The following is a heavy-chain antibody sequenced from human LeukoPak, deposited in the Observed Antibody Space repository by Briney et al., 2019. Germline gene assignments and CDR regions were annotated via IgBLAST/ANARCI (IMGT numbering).Heavy chain of an antibody. Sequence: PGESLRLSCAASGFRFSNYWMSWVRQAPGKGLEWVANIKADGTEKYYVDSVRGRFTISRDNAKNSLDLQMNSLRAEDTAVYYCSFSLNYWGQGTLVTVSS. V-gene: IGHV3-7*01. CDR2: IKADGTEK. CDR3: SFSLNY. J-gene: IGHJ4*02. CDR1: GFRFSNYW.